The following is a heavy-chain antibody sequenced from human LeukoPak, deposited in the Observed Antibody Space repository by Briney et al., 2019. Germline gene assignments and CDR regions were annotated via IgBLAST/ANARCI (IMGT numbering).Heavy chain of an antibody. V-gene: IGHV4-59*05. CDR2: IYFTGST. CDR1: GGSISSYY. Sequence: SETLSLTCSVSGGSISSYYWSWIRQPPGRGLEWIGSIYFTGSTYYNPSLKSRLTIFVDTSKNQFSLTLSSVTAADTAVYYCARHRITSVTTYPFNYWGQGTLVTVSS. D-gene: IGHD4-17*01. J-gene: IGHJ4*02. CDR3: ARHRITSVTTYPFNY.